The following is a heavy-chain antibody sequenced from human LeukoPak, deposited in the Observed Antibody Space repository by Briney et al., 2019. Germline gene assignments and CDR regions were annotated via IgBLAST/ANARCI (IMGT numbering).Heavy chain of an antibody. V-gene: IGHV5-51*01. CDR3: ARRIAAAGSHFYY. D-gene: IGHD6-13*01. CDR1: GYSFTSYW. J-gene: IGHJ4*02. CDR2: IYSGDSDT. Sequence: GECLKISCKGSGYSFTSYWIGWVRQMPGKGLEWMGIIYSGDSDTRYSPSFQGQVTISADKSISTAYLQWSSLKASDTAMYYCARRIAAAGSHFYYWGQGTLVTVSS.